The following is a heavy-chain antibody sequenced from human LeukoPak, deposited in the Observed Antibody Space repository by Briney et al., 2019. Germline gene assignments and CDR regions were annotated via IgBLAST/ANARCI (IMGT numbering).Heavy chain of an antibody. Sequence: SETLSLTCAVYGGSFNGYYWSWIRQPPGKGLEWIGEINHSGSTNYNPSLKSRVTISVDTSKNQFSLKLSSVTAADTAVYYCARRTHLLWFGEPFDYWGQGTLVTVSS. V-gene: IGHV4-34*01. J-gene: IGHJ4*02. CDR1: GGSFNGYY. CDR2: INHSGST. CDR3: ARRTHLLWFGEPFDY. D-gene: IGHD3-10*01.